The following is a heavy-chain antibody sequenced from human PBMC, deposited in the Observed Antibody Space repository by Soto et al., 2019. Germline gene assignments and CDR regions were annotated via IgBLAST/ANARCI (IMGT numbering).Heavy chain of an antibody. Sequence: PSETLSLTCSVSGGSIGSGNYYWSWIRHPPGKGLEWIGYIYHSGITYYNPSLNSRVTISVDMSKNQFSLRLSSVTAADTAVYYCAREDYTGNSRFFDYWGQGVLVT. CDR1: GGSIGSGNYY. CDR2: IYHSGIT. D-gene: IGHD3-9*01. V-gene: IGHV4-30-4*01. J-gene: IGHJ4*02. CDR3: AREDYTGNSRFFDY.